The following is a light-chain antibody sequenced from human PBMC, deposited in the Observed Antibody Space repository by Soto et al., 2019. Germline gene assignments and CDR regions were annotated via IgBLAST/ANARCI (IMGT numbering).Light chain of an antibody. CDR1: QSVSSN. J-gene: IGKJ1*01. CDR3: QQYNNWPPGP. Sequence: EIVMTQSPATLSVSPGERATLSCRASQSVSSNLAWYQQKPGQAPRPLIYGASTRATGIPARFSGGGSGTEYTLTISSLQSEDLEVHYCQQYNNWPPGPFGQGPKVEIK. V-gene: IGKV3-15*01. CDR2: GAS.